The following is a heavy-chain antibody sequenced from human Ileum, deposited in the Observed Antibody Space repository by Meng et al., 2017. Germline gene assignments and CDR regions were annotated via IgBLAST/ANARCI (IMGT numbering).Heavy chain of an antibody. CDR3: ARAHCSGGSCYDWFDP. D-gene: IGHD2-15*01. CDR2: INPSGGST. Sequence: ASVKVSCKASGYTFTSYYMHWVRQAPGQGLEWMGIINPSGGSTSYAQKFQGRVTMTRDTSTSTVYMELSSLRSEDTAVYYCARAHCSGGSCYDWFDPWGQGTLVTVSS. J-gene: IGHJ5*02. CDR1: GYTFTSYY. V-gene: IGHV1-46*01.